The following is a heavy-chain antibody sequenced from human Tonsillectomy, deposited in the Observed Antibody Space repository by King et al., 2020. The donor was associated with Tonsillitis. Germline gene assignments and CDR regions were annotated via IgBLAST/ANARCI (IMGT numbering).Heavy chain of an antibody. CDR1: GYSFTSYW. V-gene: IGHV5-51*01. D-gene: IGHD6-19*01. J-gene: IGHJ4*02. Sequence: VQLVESGAEVKKPGESLKISCKGSGYSFTSYWMGWVRQMPGKGLEWMGIIYPGDSDTRYSPSFQGQVTISADKSISTAYLHGSSLKASDTAMYYCARLFIAVAGIGEEGFDYWGQGTLVTVSS. CDR3: ARLFIAVAGIGEEGFDY. CDR2: IYPGDSDT.